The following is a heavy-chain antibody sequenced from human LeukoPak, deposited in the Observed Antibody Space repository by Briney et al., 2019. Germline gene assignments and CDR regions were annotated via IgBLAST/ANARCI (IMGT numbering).Heavy chain of an antibody. Sequence: SETLSLTCAVYGGSFSGYYWSWIRQPPGKGLEWIGEINHSGSTNYNPSLKSRVTISVDTSKNQFSLKLSSVTAADTAVYYCARGVWYCSGGSCYSYYYYYYMDVWGKGTTVTVSS. V-gene: IGHV4-34*01. CDR3: ARGVWYCSGGSCYSYYYYYYMDV. D-gene: IGHD2-15*01. CDR1: GGSFSGYY. CDR2: INHSGST. J-gene: IGHJ6*03.